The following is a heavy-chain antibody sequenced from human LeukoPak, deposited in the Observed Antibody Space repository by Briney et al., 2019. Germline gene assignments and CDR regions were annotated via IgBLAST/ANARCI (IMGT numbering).Heavy chain of an antibody. J-gene: IGHJ4*02. D-gene: IGHD3-10*01. CDR1: GYTCTSYG. CDR2: ISANDGNT. CDR3: ARESHVTREDY. V-gene: IGHV1-18*01. Sequence: ASVKVSCKASGYTCTSYGISWVGQAPGQGLEWMGWISANDGNTDYPQKLQGRVTMTTDTSTSTAYMELRSLRSDDTAVYYCARESHVTREDYWGQGTLDTVSS.